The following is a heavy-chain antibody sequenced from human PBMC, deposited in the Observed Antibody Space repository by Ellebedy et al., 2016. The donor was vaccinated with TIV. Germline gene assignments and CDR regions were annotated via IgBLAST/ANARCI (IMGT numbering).Heavy chain of an antibody. CDR1: GFTFNYYS. J-gene: IGHJ3*02. CDR3: ARRGNYLGDAFDI. V-gene: IGHV3-48*02. CDR2: IVSSGTTT. D-gene: IGHD1-26*01. Sequence: GGSLRLSXAASGFTFNYYSMNWVRQAAGKGLEWISYIVSSGTTTYYADSVKGRFTISRDNARNSLYLHLNSLRDEDTAIYYCARRGNYLGDAFDIWGHGTMVIVSS.